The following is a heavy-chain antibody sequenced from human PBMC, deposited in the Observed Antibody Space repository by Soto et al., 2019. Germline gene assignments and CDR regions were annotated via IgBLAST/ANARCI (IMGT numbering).Heavy chain of an antibody. D-gene: IGHD3-10*01. CDR2: ISTSGTTI. J-gene: IGHJ5*02. Sequence: QVQLVESGGGLVKPGGSLRLSCAASGFNFNDYYMNWIRQAPGKGLECISDISTSGTTIHYADSVKGRFTTSRDNAKSSLYLHMNNLRVEDTAVYHCARVELVRGVISDWFEPWGQGTLVTVSS. V-gene: IGHV3-11*01. CDR1: GFNFNDYY. CDR3: ARVELVRGVISDWFEP.